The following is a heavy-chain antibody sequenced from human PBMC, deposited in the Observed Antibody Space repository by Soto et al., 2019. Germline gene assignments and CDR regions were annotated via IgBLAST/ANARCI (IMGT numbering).Heavy chain of an antibody. CDR1: GDSISGGASF. D-gene: IGHD2-2*01. Sequence: QVQLQESGPGLVKPSETLSLTCTVSGDSISGGASFCSWIRQPPGKVLEWIANVYYSGSSYYNPSLKSRLTISVDTTKNQFSLQLKSMTAADTAVYYCAKLSCTSSTCYFPGWFDPWGQGTLVTVSS. CDR3: AKLSCTSSTCYFPGWFDP. J-gene: IGHJ5*02. CDR2: VYYSGSS. V-gene: IGHV4-31*03.